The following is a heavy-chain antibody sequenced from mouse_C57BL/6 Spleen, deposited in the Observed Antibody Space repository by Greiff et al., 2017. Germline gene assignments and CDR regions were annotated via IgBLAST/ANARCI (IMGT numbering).Heavy chain of an antibody. V-gene: IGHV1-9*01. CDR1: GYTFTGYW. D-gene: IGHD1-1*01. Sequence: VQLQQSGAELMKPGASVKLSCKATGYTFTGYWIEWVKQRPGHGLEWIGEILPGSGSTTYNEKFKGKATFTADTSSNTAYMQLSSLTTDDSAIYYCARRPRSSHYFDYWGQGTTLTVAS. J-gene: IGHJ2*01. CDR2: ILPGSGST. CDR3: ARRPRSSHYFDY.